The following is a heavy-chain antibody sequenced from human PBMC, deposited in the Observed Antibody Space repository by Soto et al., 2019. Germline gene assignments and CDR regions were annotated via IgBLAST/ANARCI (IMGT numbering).Heavy chain of an antibody. CDR3: ARATDVTMVRGVIIVDYFDY. CDR1: GYTFTSYY. D-gene: IGHD3-10*01. J-gene: IGHJ4*02. V-gene: IGHV1-46*03. Sequence: QVQLVQSGADVKKPGASVKVSCKASGYTFTSYYMHWVRQAPGQGLEWMGIINPSGGSTSYPQKFQGRVTMTRDTSTSTVYMELSSLRSEDTAVYYCARATDVTMVRGVIIVDYFDYWGQGTLVTVSS. CDR2: INPSGGST.